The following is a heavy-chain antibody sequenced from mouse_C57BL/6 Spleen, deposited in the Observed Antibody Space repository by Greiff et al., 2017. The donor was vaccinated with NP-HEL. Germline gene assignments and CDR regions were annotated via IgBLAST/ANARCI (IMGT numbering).Heavy chain of an antibody. CDR1: GHSLTSYG. J-gene: IGHJ2*01. CDR3: ARGYWGAY. V-gene: IGHV1-7*01. D-gene: IGHD4-1*01. CDR2: INPRSGST. Sequence: QVQLQQSGAELAKPGAAVKVDCKAAGHSLTSYGGHLVGGVSGQCLEWIGYINPRSGSTKYNQKFKDKATLTADKSSSTAYMQLSSLTYEDSAVYYCARGYWGAYWGQGTPLTVSS.